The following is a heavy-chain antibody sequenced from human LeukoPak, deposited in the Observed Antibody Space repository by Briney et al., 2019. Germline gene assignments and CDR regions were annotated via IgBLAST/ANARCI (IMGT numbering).Heavy chain of an antibody. CDR3: ARGGPYPMVVNLAHDY. Sequence: ASVKVSCKASGYTFTSYYMHWVRQAPGQGLEWMGIINPSGGSTSYAQRFQGRVTMTRDTSTSTVYMELSSLRSEDTAVYYCARGGPYPMVVNLAHDYWGQGTLVTVSS. J-gene: IGHJ4*02. V-gene: IGHV1-46*01. CDR1: GYTFTSYY. D-gene: IGHD2-15*01. CDR2: INPSGGST.